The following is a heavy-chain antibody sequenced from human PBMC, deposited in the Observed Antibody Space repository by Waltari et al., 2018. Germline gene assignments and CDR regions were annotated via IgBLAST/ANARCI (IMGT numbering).Heavy chain of an antibody. CDR1: GGSTSPYY. CDR2: IHYSGSS. J-gene: IGHJ6*03. Sequence: QVQLQESGPGLVQPSEPLSLTCTVSGGSTSPYYWSWVRQSPGKGLEWIGYIHYSGSSVYNPSLRSRVAISLDTPNNQFSLRLRSVTAADAAIYYCARADTSTSYFYYYMDVWGKGTTVTVSS. V-gene: IGHV4-59*01. D-gene: IGHD1-26*01. CDR3: ARADTSTSYFYYYMDV.